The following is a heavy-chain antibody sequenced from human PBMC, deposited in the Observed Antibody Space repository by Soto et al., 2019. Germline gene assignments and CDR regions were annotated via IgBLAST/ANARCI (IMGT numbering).Heavy chain of an antibody. D-gene: IGHD4-17*01. J-gene: IGHJ4*02. CDR3: ARARDGDPLFDY. CDR2: ISSSSTSYI. Sequence: GGSLRLSCAASGFTFSTYAMSWVRQAPGKGLEWVSSISSSSTSYIYYADSVKGRFTPSRDNAKNSLYLQMNSLRAEDTAVYYCARARDGDPLFDYWGQGTLVTVSS. V-gene: IGHV3-21*01. CDR1: GFTFSTYA.